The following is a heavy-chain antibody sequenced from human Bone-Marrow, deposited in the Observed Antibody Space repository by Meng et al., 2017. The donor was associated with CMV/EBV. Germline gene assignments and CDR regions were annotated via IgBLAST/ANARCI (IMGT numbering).Heavy chain of an antibody. CDR3: ARVAAAGRGMDV. D-gene: IGHD6-13*01. J-gene: IGHJ6*02. CDR2: INQDESQK. V-gene: IGHV3-7*04. CDR1: EFTFSSLW. Sequence: GGSLRLSCAASEFTFSSLWMTWVRQAPGKGLEWVANINQDESQKNYVDSVKGRFTISRDNAKSSLFLQLNSLRAEDTAVYYCARVAAAGRGMDVWGQGTTVTVPS.